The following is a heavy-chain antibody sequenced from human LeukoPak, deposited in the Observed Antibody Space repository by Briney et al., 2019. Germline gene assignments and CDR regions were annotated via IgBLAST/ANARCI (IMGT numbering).Heavy chain of an antibody. V-gene: IGHV3-23*01. Sequence: GGSLRLSCAASGFTFSSYAMSWVRQAPGKGLEWVSGISGSGGSTYYADSVKGRFTISRDNSKNTLYLQMNSLRAEDTAVYYCAKCPYSGSYNYMDVWGKGTTVTVSS. CDR3: AKCPYSGSYNYMDV. CDR1: GFTFSSYA. CDR2: ISGSGGST. J-gene: IGHJ6*03. D-gene: IGHD1-26*01.